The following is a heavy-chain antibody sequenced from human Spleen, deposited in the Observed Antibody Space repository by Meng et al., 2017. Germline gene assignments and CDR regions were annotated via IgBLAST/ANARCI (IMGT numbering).Heavy chain of an antibody. J-gene: IGHJ4*02. CDR2: IDPKSGDT. Sequence: QAPLVQSGAEVEEPGAPVKVSCKPSGYNFPDYWLHWVRRAPGQGLEWMGRIDPKSGDTHYAQSFQGRVTMTGDTSISTAYMELSGLRSDDTAMYYCVRDEDISAAGKLFSDYWGQGTLVTVSS. D-gene: IGHD6-13*01. CDR1: GYNFPDYW. CDR3: VRDEDISAAGKLFSDY. V-gene: IGHV1-2*06.